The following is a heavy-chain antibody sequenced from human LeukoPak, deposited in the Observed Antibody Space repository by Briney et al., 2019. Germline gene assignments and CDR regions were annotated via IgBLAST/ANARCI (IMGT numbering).Heavy chain of an antibody. CDR1: DFTFSTYG. D-gene: IGHD1-26*01. J-gene: IGHJ4*02. V-gene: IGHV3-23*01. CDR2: ISGSGGST. CDR3: AKAANEWELLAGYFDY. Sequence: GGSLRLSCAASDFTFSTYGMSWVRQAPGKGLEWVSAISGSGGSTYYADSVKGRFTISRDNSKNTLYLQMNSLRAEDTAVYYCAKAANEWELLAGYFDYWGQGTLVTVSS.